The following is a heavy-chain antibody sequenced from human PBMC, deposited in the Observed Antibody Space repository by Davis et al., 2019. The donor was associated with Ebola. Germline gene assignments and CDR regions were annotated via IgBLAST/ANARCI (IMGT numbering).Heavy chain of an antibody. CDR2: INPNSGGT. Sequence: AASVKVSCKASGYTFTGYYMHWVRQAPGQGLAWMGWINPNSGGTNYAQKFQGWVTMTRDTSISTAYMELSSLRSEDTAVYYCARGTAKSIVATITHYYYGMDVWGQGTTVTVSS. D-gene: IGHD5-12*01. V-gene: IGHV1-2*04. CDR3: ARGTAKSIVATITHYYYGMDV. J-gene: IGHJ6*02. CDR1: GYTFTGYY.